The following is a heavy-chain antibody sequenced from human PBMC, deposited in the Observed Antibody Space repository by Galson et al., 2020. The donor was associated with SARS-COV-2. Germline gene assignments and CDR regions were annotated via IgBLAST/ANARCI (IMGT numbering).Heavy chain of an antibody. CDR3: AKGLTGYYVISWFDP. V-gene: IGHV3-9*01. CDR2: ISWNSGSI. D-gene: IGHD3-9*01. Sequence: GGSMRLSCAASGFTFGDYAMHWVRQAPGKGLEWVAGISWNSGSIAYADSVKGRFTISRDNAKNSLYLQMNSLRPEDTAVYSCAKGLTGYYVISWFDPWGQGTLVTFSS. CDR1: GFTFGDYA. J-gene: IGHJ5*02.